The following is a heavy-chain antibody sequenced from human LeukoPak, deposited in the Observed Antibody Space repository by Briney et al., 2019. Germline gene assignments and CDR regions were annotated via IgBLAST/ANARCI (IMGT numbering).Heavy chain of an antibody. CDR2: ISGSGGST. CDR3: AKHREGPVTYNAFDI. CDR1: GFTFSSYA. J-gene: IGHJ3*02. D-gene: IGHD4-17*01. V-gene: IGHV3-23*01. Sequence: GGSLRLSCAASGFTFSSYAMSWVRQAPGKGLEWVSAISGSGGSTHYADSVKGRFTISRDNSKNTLYLQMNSLRAEDTAVYYCAKHREGPVTYNAFDIWGQGTMVTVSS.